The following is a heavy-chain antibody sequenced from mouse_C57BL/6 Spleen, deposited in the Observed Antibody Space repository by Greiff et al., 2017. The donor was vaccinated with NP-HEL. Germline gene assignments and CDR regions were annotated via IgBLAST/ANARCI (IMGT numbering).Heavy chain of an antibody. CDR1: GYTFTDYN. Sequence: EVQVVESGPELVKPGASVKIPCKASGYTFTDYNLDWVKQSHGKSLEWIGDINPNNGGTIYNQKFKGKATLTVDKSSSTAYMELRSLTSEDTAGYYCARDGYGTPFAYWGQGTLVTVSA. CDR2: INPNNGGT. D-gene: IGHD2-1*01. J-gene: IGHJ3*01. CDR3: ARDGYGTPFAY. V-gene: IGHV1-18*01.